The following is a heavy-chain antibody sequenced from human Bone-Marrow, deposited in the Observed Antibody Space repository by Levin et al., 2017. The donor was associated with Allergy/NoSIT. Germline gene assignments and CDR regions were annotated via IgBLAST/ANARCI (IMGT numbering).Heavy chain of an antibody. D-gene: IGHD2-15*01. CDR2: IYHSGST. CDR3: ARVYFSRIPNPYCSGGSCFLANWFDP. V-gene: IGHV4-38-2*02. CDR1: GYSISSGYY. Sequence: PGGSLRLSCTVSGYSISSGYYWGWIRQPPGKGLEWIGSIYHSGSTYYNPSLKSRVTISVDTSKNQFSLKLSSVTAADTAVYYCARVYFSRIPNPYCSGGSCFLANWFDPWGQGTLVTVSS. J-gene: IGHJ5*02.